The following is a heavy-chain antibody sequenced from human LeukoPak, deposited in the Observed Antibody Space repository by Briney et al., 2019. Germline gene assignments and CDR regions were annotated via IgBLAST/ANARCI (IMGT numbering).Heavy chain of an antibody. CDR2: IYTSGST. CDR3: ARAEVLPDYFDNSGAFDY. D-gene: IGHD3-22*01. V-gene: IGHV4-4*07. CDR1: GGSISSYY. Sequence: SETLSLTCTVSGGSISSYYWSWIRQPAGKGLEWIGRIYTSGSTNYNPSLKSRVTMSVDTFKNQFSLKLSSVTAADTAVYYCARAEVLPDYFDNSGAFDYWGQGTLVTVSS. J-gene: IGHJ4*02.